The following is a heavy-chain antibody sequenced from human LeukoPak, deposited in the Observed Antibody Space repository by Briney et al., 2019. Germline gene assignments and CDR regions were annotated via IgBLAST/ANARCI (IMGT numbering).Heavy chain of an antibody. J-gene: IGHJ5*02. CDR1: GFTFDDYA. D-gene: IGHD6-19*01. Sequence: PGGSLRLSCAASGFTFDDYAMHWVRQAPGKGLEWVSGISWNSGSIGYADSVKGRFTISRDNAKNSLYLQMNSLRAEDTALYYCARGVVAGIINWFDPWGQGTLVTVSS. CDR3: ARGVVAGIINWFDP. V-gene: IGHV3-9*01. CDR2: ISWNSGSI.